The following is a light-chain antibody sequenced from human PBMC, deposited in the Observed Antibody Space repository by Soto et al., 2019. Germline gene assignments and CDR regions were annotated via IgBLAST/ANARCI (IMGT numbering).Light chain of an antibody. V-gene: IGKV3-11*01. CDR2: DAS. Sequence: IVLTQSPATLSLSPGERATLSCRASQSVSTYLAWYQQKPGPAPRLLIYDASNRATGIPARFSGSGSGTDFTLTISILEPEDFAVYYCQQRSKWWTFGQGTKVEIK. J-gene: IGKJ1*01. CDR3: QQRSKWWT. CDR1: QSVSTY.